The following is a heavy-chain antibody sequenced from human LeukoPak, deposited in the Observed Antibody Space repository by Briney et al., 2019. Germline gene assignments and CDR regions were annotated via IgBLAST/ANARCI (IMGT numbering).Heavy chain of an antibody. Sequence: ASVKVSCKVSGYTLTELSMHWVRQAPGEGLEWMGGFDPEGGETIYAQKFQGRVTMTEDTSTDTAYMELSSLRSEDTAVYYCAIQQQWLKYFQHWGQGTLVTVSS. J-gene: IGHJ1*01. D-gene: IGHD6-19*01. CDR3: AIQQQWLKYFQH. CDR2: FDPEGGET. CDR1: GYTLTELS. V-gene: IGHV1-24*01.